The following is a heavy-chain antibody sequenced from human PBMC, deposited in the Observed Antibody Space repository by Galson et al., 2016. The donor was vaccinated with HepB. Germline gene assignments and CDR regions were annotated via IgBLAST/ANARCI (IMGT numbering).Heavy chain of an antibody. CDR2: ISAYNGDT. J-gene: IGHJ4*02. CDR3: VRGFCAKATCYKVDY. Sequence: SVKVSCKASGDTFTSYGISWVRQAPGQGLEWMGWISAYNGDTNYAQKLQGRVTMTTDTSTGTAYMELTSLRSEDTAIYYCVRGFCAKATCYKVDYWGQGTLVSVSS. V-gene: IGHV1-18*01. D-gene: IGHD4/OR15-4a*01. CDR1: GDTFTSYG.